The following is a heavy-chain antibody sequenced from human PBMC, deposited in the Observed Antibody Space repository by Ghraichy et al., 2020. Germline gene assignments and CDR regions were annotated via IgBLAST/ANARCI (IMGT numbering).Heavy chain of an antibody. CDR3: ARHYDYVWGSYRYVAFDI. J-gene: IGHJ3*02. CDR1: GFTFSSYW. D-gene: IGHD3-16*02. CDR2: IKQDGSEK. Sequence: GESLNISCAASGFTFSSYWMSWVRQAPGKGLEWVANIKQDGSEKYYVDSVKGRFTISRDNAKNSLYLQMNSLRAEDTAVYYCARHYDYVWGSYRYVAFDIWGQGTMVTVSS. V-gene: IGHV3-7*03.